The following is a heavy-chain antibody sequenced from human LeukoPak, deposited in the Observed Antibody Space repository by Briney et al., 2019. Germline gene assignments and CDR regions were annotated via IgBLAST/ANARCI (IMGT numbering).Heavy chain of an antibody. CDR1: GYTFTSYG. J-gene: IGHJ6*03. D-gene: IGHD6-19*01. Sequence: ASVKVSCKASGYTFTSYGISWVRQAPGQGLEWMGWISAYNGNTNYAQKLQGRVTMTTDTSTSTAYMDLRSLRSDDTAVYYCAGTHSSGWYSVGYYYMDVWGKGTTVTVSS. CDR3: AGTHSSGWYSVGYYYMDV. CDR2: ISAYNGNT. V-gene: IGHV1-18*01.